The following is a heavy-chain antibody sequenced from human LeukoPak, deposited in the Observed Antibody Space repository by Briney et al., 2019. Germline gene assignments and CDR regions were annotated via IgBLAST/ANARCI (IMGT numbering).Heavy chain of an antibody. Sequence: PSETLSLTCTVSGGSIGTYSWNWIRQPPGKGLEWIGYIYYSGTTNYNPSLKSRVTISVDTSKNQFSLKLSSVTAADTAVYYCATALITTVTISPDAFDIWGQGTMVTVSS. CDR3: ATALITTVTISPDAFDI. D-gene: IGHD4-17*01. CDR2: IYYSGTT. V-gene: IGHV4-59*08. CDR1: GGSIGTYS. J-gene: IGHJ3*02.